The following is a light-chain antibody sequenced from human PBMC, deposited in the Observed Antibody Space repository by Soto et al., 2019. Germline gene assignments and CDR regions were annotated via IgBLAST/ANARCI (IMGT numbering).Light chain of an antibody. CDR3: QQYNNWPPYT. J-gene: IGKJ2*01. V-gene: IGKV3-15*01. CDR1: QSVGSG. CDR2: GAS. Sequence: VMTQSPATLSVSPGERATLSCRTSQSVGSGLSWYQQKPPQAPRLLIYGASTRATGIPARFSGSGSGTEFTLPISSLQSEDYAVYYCQQYNNWPPYTFGQGTKVDIK.